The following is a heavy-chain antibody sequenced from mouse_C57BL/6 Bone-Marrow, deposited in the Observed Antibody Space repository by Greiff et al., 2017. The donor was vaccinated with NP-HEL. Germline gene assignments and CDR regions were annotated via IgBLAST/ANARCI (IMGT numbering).Heavy chain of an antibody. Sequence: QVQLQQSGAELARPGASVKLSCKASGYTFTSYGISWVKQRTGQGLEWIGEIYPRSGNTYYNEKFKGKATLTADKSSSTAYMELRSLTSEDSAVYFCARSRFTTVVATTHYFDYWGQGTTLTVSS. CDR1: GYTFTSYG. CDR3: ARSRFTTVVATTHYFDY. V-gene: IGHV1-81*01. J-gene: IGHJ2*01. CDR2: IYPRSGNT. D-gene: IGHD1-1*01.